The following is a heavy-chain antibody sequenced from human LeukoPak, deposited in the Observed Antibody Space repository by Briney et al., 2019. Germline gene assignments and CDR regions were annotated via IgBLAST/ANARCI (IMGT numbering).Heavy chain of an antibody. D-gene: IGHD4-23*01. CDR3: ARFGGNGVYFDY. J-gene: IGHJ4*02. Sequence: SQTLSLTCAVSGGSISSGGYSWSWIRQPPGKGLEWIGYIYHSGSTYYNPSLKSRVTISVDRSKNQFSLKLSSVTAADTAVYYCARFGGNGVYFDYWAREPWSPSPQ. CDR1: GGSISSGGYS. CDR2: IYHSGST. V-gene: IGHV4-30-2*01.